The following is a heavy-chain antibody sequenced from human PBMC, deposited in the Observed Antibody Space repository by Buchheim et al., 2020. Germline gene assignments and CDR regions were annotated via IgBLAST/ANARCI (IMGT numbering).Heavy chain of an antibody. V-gene: IGHV3-23*01. CDR1: GFTFSSYA. J-gene: IGHJ3*02. Sequence: EVQLLESGGGLVQPGGSLRLSCAASGFTFSSYAMSWVRQAPGEGLEWVSTISNSGGSTYYADSERGRVTISRDNSKNTLYLQMNSLRAEDTAIFYCAKLFRADPIDIWGQGT. CDR3: AKLFRADPIDI. CDR2: ISNSGGST.